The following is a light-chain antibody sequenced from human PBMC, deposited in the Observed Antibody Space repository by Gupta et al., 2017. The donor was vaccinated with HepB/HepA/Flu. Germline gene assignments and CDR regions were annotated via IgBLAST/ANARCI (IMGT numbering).Light chain of an antibody. CDR2: WAS. CDR1: QSVLYSSNNKNY. CDR3: PRNTGPRL. Sequence: VSTQTGDSLAVSMVERSTIYCKSSQSVLYSSNNKNYLAWYQQKPGQPPKLLIYWASTRESGVLGQWRCGVSASDLTHNNDSHRAIVVAGYFCPRNTGPRLFG. J-gene: IGKJ1*01. V-gene: IGKV4-1*01.